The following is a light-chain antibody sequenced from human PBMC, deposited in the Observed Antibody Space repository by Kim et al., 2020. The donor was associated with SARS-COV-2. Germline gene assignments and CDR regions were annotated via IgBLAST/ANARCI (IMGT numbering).Light chain of an antibody. CDR1: RSIPFNY. V-gene: IGKV3-20*01. J-gene: IGKJ1*01. CDR3: QQYGYAPWT. CDR2: GAS. Sequence: EIVVTQSPGTLSLSPGERATLSCRASRSIPFNYLAWYQHKPGQAPRLLIYGASSRATGIPDRFSGSASGTDFTLTISRLEPEDVAMYYCQQYGYAPWTFGQGTKVDIK.